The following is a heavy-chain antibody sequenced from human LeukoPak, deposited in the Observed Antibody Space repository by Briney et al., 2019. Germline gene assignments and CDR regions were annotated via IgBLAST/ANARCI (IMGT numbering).Heavy chain of an antibody. CDR2: ISSGRTII. Sequence: GGSLRLSCAASGFYFSDYSMNWVRQAPGKGLEWISYISSGRTIIYYADSVKGRFTISRDDAKNSLYLQMSSLRAEDAAVYYCARDGLNWGSPYYFDYWGQGTLVTVSS. CDR3: ARDGLNWGSPYYFDY. CDR1: GFYFSDYS. J-gene: IGHJ4*02. D-gene: IGHD7-27*01. V-gene: IGHV3-48*01.